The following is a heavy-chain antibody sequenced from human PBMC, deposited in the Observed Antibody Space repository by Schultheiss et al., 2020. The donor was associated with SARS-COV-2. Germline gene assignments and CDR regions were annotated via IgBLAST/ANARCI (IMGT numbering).Heavy chain of an antibody. Sequence: GGSLRLSCAASGFTFSSYSMNWVRQAPGKGLEWVSAISGSGGSTYYADSVKGRFTISRDNSKNSLYLQMNSLRAEDTAVYYCAKFAGITIFGIIQGGPYYFDYWGQGTLVTVSS. CDR3: AKFAGITIFGIIQGGPYYFDY. D-gene: IGHD3-3*01. V-gene: IGHV3-23*01. J-gene: IGHJ4*02. CDR1: GFTFSSYS. CDR2: ISGSGGST.